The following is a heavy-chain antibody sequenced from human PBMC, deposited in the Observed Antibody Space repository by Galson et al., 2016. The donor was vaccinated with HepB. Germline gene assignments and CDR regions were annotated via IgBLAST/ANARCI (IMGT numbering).Heavy chain of an antibody. D-gene: IGHD6-13*01. Sequence: SVKVSCKVSGYTLTELSMHWLRQAPGKGPEWMGGFDPEDDETIYAQKFRGRVTMTGDTSTDTAYMELSRLRSEDKAVYYCATGQHADFDLWGRGTLVTVSS. CDR3: ATGQHADFDL. V-gene: IGHV1-24*01. CDR1: GYTLTELS. J-gene: IGHJ2*01. CDR2: FDPEDDET.